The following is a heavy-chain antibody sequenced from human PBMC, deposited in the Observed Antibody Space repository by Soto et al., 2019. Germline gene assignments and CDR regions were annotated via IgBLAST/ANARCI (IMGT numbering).Heavy chain of an antibody. D-gene: IGHD2-2*01. Sequence: EVQLVESGGGLVQPGGSLRLSCAASGFAFSTYWMRWVRQAPGEGLEWVANIKHDRSEVYYVDSVKGRFTISRDNAKNSLYLQMNSLRVEDTALYYCATSSTARGGTDYWGQGALVTVSS. V-gene: IGHV3-7*02. CDR2: IKHDRSEV. CDR1: GFAFSTYW. J-gene: IGHJ4*02. CDR3: ATSSTARGGTDY.